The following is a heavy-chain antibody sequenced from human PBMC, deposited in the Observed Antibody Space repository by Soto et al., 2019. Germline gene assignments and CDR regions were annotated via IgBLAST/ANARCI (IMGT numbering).Heavy chain of an antibody. D-gene: IGHD3-3*01. CDR2: ISVSSSYI. Sequence: EVPLVESGGGLAKPGGSLRLSCAASPSAFTTYSINWVRQAPGKGLEWVSSISVSSSYIYYAASVKGRFTISRDNAKNSVYLEMNNLGADDTAVYHCATSQRSGPRWGMDVWGQGTTVTVAS. J-gene: IGHJ6*02. CDR3: ATSQRSGPRWGMDV. V-gene: IGHV3-21*01. CDR1: PSAFTTYS.